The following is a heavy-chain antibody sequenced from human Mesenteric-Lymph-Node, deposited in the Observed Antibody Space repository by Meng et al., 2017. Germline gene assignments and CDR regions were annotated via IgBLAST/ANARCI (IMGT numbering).Heavy chain of an antibody. V-gene: IGHV1-46*01. CDR1: GYTFTSYY. CDR3: ARDSGYSSGWEENYFDY. CDR2: INPSGGST. Sequence: ASVKVSCKASGYTFTSYYMHWVRQAPGQGLEWMGIINPSGGSTSYAQKFQGRVTMTRDTSTSTVYMELSSLRSEDTAVYYCARDSGYSSGWEENYFDYWGQGTLVTVSS. D-gene: IGHD6-19*01. J-gene: IGHJ4*02.